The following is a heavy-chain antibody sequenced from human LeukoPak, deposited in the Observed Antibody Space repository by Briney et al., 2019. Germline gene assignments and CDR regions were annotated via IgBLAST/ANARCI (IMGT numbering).Heavy chain of an antibody. CDR3: ARVLPYYFDY. Sequence: PGGSLRLSCAASGFTFSSYSMNWVRQAPGKGLEWVANIKQDGSEKYYVDSVKGRFTISRDNAKNSLYLQMNSLRAEDTAVYYCARVLPYYFDYWGQGTLVTVSS. D-gene: IGHD2/OR15-2a*01. J-gene: IGHJ4*02. V-gene: IGHV3-7*01. CDR2: IKQDGSEK. CDR1: GFTFSSYS.